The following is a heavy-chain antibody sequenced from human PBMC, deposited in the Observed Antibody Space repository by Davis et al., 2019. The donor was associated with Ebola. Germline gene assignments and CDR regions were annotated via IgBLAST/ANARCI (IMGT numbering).Heavy chain of an antibody. Sequence: GESLKISCVAPGFTFSSYEMNWVRQAPGKGRERVPYIRSSGRATYYADTVKGRFTISRDNAKNSLDRQMNRLRAEETAAYYCARGSGYIEDSSFDSWGQGILVTVSS. CDR1: GFTFSSYE. CDR2: IRSSGRAT. CDR3: ARGSGYIEDSSFDS. D-gene: IGHD6-13*01. V-gene: IGHV3-48*03. J-gene: IGHJ4*02.